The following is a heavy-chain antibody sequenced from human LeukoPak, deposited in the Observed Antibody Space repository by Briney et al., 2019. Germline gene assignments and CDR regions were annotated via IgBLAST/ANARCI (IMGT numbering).Heavy chain of an antibody. CDR2: ISGSGGST. CDR3: ARDRDTAMVADY. D-gene: IGHD5-18*01. J-gene: IGHJ4*02. Sequence: GGSLRLSCAASGFTFSSYAMSWVRQAPGKGLEWVSAISGSGGSTYYADSVKGRFTISRDNAKNSLYLQMNSLRAEDTAVYYCARDRDTAMVADYWGQGTLVTVSS. V-gene: IGHV3-23*01. CDR1: GFTFSSYA.